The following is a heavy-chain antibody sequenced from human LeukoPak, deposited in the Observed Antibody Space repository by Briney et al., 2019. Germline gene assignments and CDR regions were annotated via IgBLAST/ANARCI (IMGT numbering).Heavy chain of an antibody. Sequence: GGSLRLSCIVSGFTVSTTLMDWVRQAPGKGLEWVANINEDGSEEYYVDSVKGRFTVSRDNAKNSLYLQANSLRVEDTALYYCVQYSDGRYDGYDYWGQGTLVTVSS. CDR3: VQYSDGRYDGYDY. V-gene: IGHV3-7*01. D-gene: IGHD6-6*01. CDR2: INEDGSEE. J-gene: IGHJ4*02. CDR1: GFTVSTTL.